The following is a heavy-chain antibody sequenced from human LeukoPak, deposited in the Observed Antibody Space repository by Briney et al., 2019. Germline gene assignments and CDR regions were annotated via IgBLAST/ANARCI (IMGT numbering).Heavy chain of an antibody. CDR3: ARDSSGPGSYYINPFDY. CDR1: GGTFSSYA. CDR2: IIPIFGTA. V-gene: IGHV1-69*05. Sequence: GSSVKVSCKASGGTFSSYAISWVRQAPGQGLEWMGRIIPIFGTANYAQKFQGRVTITTDESTSTAYMELSSLRSEDTAVYYCARDSSGPGSYYINPFDYWGQGTLVTVSS. J-gene: IGHJ4*02. D-gene: IGHD3-10*01.